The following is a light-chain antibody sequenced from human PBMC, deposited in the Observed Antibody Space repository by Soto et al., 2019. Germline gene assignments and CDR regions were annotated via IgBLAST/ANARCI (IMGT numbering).Light chain of an antibody. V-gene: IGLV2-14*01. J-gene: IGLJ2*01. Sequence: QSALTQPASVSGSPGQSITISCTGTYIDIGSYQYVAWYQQQPGNAPRLMIYDVTNRPSGVSNRFSGSRSGNSASLTISGLRTEDEATYFCSSYTSTSTVIFGGGTKLTVL. CDR1: YIDIGSYQY. CDR2: DVT. CDR3: SSYTSTSTVI.